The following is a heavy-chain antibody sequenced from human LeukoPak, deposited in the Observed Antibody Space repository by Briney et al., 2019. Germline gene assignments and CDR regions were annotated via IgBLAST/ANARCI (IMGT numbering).Heavy chain of an antibody. CDR1: GFTFSSYS. CDR3: ARAPGMATTGNFDY. V-gene: IGHV3-21*01. J-gene: IGHJ4*02. CDR2: ISSSSSYI. Sequence: KPGGSLRLSCAASGFTFSSYSMNWVRQAPAKGLEWVSSISSSSSYIYYADSVKGRFTISRDNAKNSLYLQMNSLRAEDTAVYYCARAPGMATTGNFDYWGQGTLVTVSS. D-gene: IGHD5-24*01.